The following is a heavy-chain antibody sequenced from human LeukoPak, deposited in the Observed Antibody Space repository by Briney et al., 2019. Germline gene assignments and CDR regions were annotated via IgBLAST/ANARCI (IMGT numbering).Heavy chain of an antibody. CDR2: IYYSGST. J-gene: IGHJ6*03. Sequence: PSETLSLTCTVSGGSISSYYWSWIRQPPGKGLEWIGYIYYSGSTNYNPSHKSRVTISVDTSKNQFSLKLSSVAAADTAVYYCARVGGGDYMDVWGKGTTVTVSS. D-gene: IGHD3-16*01. V-gene: IGHV4-59*01. CDR1: GGSISSYY. CDR3: ARVGGGDYMDV.